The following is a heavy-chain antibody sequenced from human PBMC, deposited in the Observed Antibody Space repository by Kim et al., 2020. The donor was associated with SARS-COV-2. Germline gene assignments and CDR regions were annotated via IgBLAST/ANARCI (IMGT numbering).Heavy chain of an antibody. CDR3: ARNSGPPYGSGSYYQDYYYYGMDV. J-gene: IGHJ6*02. Sequence: SVKVSCKASGGTFSSYAISWVRQAPGQGLEWMGGIIPIFGTANYAQKFQGRVTITADESTSTAYMELSSLRSEDTAVYYCARNSGPPYGSGSYYQDYYYYGMDVWGQGTTVTVSS. V-gene: IGHV1-69*13. D-gene: IGHD3-10*01. CDR2: IIPIFGTA. CDR1: GGTFSSYA.